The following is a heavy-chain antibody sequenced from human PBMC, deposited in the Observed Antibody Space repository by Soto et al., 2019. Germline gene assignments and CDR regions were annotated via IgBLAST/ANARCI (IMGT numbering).Heavy chain of an antibody. CDR1: GGSFSGYY. D-gene: IGHD2-8*02. V-gene: IGHV4-34*01. CDR3: ARLNTSGWWSSGNWFDP. Sequence: SETLSLTCAVYGGSFSGYYWSWIRQPPGKGLEWIGEINHSGSTNYNPSLKSRVTISVDTSKNQFSLKLSSVTAADTAVYYCARLNTSGWWSSGNWFDPWGQGTLVTVSS. J-gene: IGHJ5*02. CDR2: INHSGST.